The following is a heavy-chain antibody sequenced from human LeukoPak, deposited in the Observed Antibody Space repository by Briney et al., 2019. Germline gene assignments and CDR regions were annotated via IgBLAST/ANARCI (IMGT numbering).Heavy chain of an antibody. CDR1: GYTFTSYG. V-gene: IGHV1-24*01. CDR2: FDPEDGET. D-gene: IGHD3-10*02. J-gene: IGHJ4*02. Sequence: ASVKVSCKASGYTFTSYGISWVRQALGQGLEWMGGFDPEDGETIYAQKFQGRVTMTEDTSTDTAYMELSSLRSEDTAVYYCATDSRFGELFGYWGQGTLVTVSS. CDR3: ATDSRFGELFGY.